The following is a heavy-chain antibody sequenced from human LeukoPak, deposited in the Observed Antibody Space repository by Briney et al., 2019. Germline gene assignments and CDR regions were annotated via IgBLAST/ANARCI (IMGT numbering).Heavy chain of an antibody. V-gene: IGHV1-46*01. CDR3: ARARNQWLSTGGALDI. Sequence: ASVKVSCKASGYTFTSYYMHWVRQAPGQGLEWMGIINPSGGSTSYAQKFQGRVTMTRDMSTSTVYMELSSLRSEDTAVYYCARARNQWLSTGGALDIWGQGTMVTVSS. CDR2: INPSGGST. J-gene: IGHJ3*02. D-gene: IGHD3-22*01. CDR1: GYTFTSYY.